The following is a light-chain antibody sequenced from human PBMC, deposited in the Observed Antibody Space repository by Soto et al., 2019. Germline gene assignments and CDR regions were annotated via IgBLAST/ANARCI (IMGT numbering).Light chain of an antibody. Sequence: QMTQSPSTLSASVGDRVTIRCWASRSVGSWLAWHQQKAGRAPKVLVYKASSLQNGVPSRFSGSGSGTEFTLTSSSLQPDDVATYFCQQYSRYPWTFGQGAKVEIK. CDR3: QQYSRYPWT. V-gene: IGKV1-5*03. CDR1: RSVGSW. CDR2: KAS. J-gene: IGKJ1*01.